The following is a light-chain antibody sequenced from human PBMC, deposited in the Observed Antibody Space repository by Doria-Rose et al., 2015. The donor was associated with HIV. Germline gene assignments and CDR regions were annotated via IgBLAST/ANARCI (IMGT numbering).Light chain of an antibody. CDR1: QSFSSTY. Sequence: EIVLTQSPGTLSLSPGERATLSCRASQSFSSTYLAWYQQKPGQAPSLLIYDGSTRATGIPDRFSASGSGTDFTLTINRLEPEDFALYYCHLYGTSWTFGRGTKVEI. J-gene: IGKJ1*01. V-gene: IGKV3-20*01. CDR3: HLYGTSWT. CDR2: DGS.